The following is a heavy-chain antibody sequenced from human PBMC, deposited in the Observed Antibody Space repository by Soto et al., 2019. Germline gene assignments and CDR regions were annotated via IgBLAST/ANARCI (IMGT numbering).Heavy chain of an antibody. J-gene: IGHJ6*02. D-gene: IGHD4-17*01. CDR3: ARDADYGGNKGHYYGMDV. V-gene: IGHV4-4*07. CDR1: GGSISSYY. Sequence: SETLSLTCTVSGGSISSYYWSWIRQPAGKGLEWIGRIYTSGSTNYNPSLKSRVTMSVDTSKNQFSLKLSSVTAADTAVYYCARDADYGGNKGHYYGMDVWGQGTTVTVSS. CDR2: IYTSGST.